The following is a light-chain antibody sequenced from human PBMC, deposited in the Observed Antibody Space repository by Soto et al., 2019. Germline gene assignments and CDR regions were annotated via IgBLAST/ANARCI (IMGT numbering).Light chain of an antibody. J-gene: IGLJ2*01. CDR2: SNN. V-gene: IGLV1-44*01. Sequence: QSVLTQPPSASGTPGQWVTISCSGSSSNIGSHTVNWYQQLPGTAPKLLIYSNNERPSGVPDRFSGSKSGTSASLAISGLQSEDEADYYCAVWDGGLNGVVFGGGTKLTVL. CDR1: SSNIGSHT. CDR3: AVWDGGLNGVV.